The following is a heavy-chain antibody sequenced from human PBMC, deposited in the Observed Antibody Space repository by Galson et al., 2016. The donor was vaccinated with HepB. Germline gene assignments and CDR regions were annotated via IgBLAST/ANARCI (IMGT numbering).Heavy chain of an antibody. J-gene: IGHJ6*02. D-gene: IGHD1-26*01. V-gene: IGHV1-69*13. Sequence: SVKVSCKASGGTFSSYTISWVRQAPGQGLEWMGRIIPIFGTANYAQKFQGRVTITADESTTTAYMELSSLRSEDTAMYYCARYSGRYPYYYYVGMDVWGQGTTVTVSS. CDR1: GGTFSSYT. CDR2: IIPIFGTA. CDR3: ARYSGRYPYYYYVGMDV.